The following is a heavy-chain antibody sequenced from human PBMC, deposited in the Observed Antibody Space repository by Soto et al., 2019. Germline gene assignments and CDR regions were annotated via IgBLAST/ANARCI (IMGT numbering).Heavy chain of an antibody. CDR2: IYPGDSDT. CDR1: GYSFTSYW. Sequence: PGESLKISCKGSGYSFTSYWIGWVRQMPGKGLEWMGIIYPGDSDTRNSPSFQGQVTISADKSISTAYLQWSSLKASDTAMYYCILVVVPAIPQVRFKYYYYGMDVWGQGTTVTVSS. D-gene: IGHD2-2*01. V-gene: IGHV5-51*01. J-gene: IGHJ6*02. CDR3: ILVVVPAIPQVRFKYYYYGMDV.